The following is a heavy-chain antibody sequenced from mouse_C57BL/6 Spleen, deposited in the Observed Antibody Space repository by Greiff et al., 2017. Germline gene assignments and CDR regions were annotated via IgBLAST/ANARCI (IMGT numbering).Heavy chain of an antibody. V-gene: IGHV1-22*01. Sequence: VQLQQSGPALVKPGASVKMSCKASGYTFPDYNMHWVKQSHGKSLEWIGYINPNNGGTSYNQKFKGKATLTVNKSSSPAYMAVRSLTSENSAVYYCARKPIYYCYDGAPYWGQGTTRTVSS. CDR1: GYTFPDYN. D-gene: IGHD2-2*01. J-gene: IGHJ2*01. CDR2: INPNNGGT. CDR3: ARKPIYYCYDGAPY.